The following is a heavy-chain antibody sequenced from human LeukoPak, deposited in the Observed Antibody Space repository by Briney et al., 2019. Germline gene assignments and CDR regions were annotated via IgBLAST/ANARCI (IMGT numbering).Heavy chain of an antibody. CDR3: ARGGRYCSGGSCSYYYYYMDV. CDR2: IYYSGST. Sequence: SETLSLTCTVSGGSISSYHWSWIRQPPGKGLEWIGYIYYSGSTNYNPYLKSRVTISVDTSKNQFSLKRSSVTAAYTAVYYCARGGRYCSGGSCSYYYYYMDVWGKGTTVTVSS. J-gene: IGHJ6*03. D-gene: IGHD2-15*01. V-gene: IGHV4-59*01. CDR1: GGSISSYH.